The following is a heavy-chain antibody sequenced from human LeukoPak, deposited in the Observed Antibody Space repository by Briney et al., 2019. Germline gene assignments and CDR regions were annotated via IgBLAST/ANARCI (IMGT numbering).Heavy chain of an antibody. CDR1: GYTFTGYY. CDR3: ARDRPPFRGGWFDP. CDR2: INPNSGGT. V-gene: IGHV1-2*02. Sequence: AASVKVSCKASGYTFTGYYMHWVRQAPGQGLEWMGWINPNSGGTNYAQKFQGRVTMTRDTSISTAYMELSRLRSDDTAVYYCARDRPPFRGGWFDPWGQGTLVTVSS. D-gene: IGHD3-10*01. J-gene: IGHJ5*02.